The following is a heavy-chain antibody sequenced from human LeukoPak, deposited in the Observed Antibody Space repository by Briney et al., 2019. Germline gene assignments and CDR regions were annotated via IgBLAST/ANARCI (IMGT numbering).Heavy chain of an antibody. D-gene: IGHD5-18*01. J-gene: IGHJ4*02. CDR3: ARDQRGFSYSKYYFHY. CDR2: IWYDGTNK. Sequence: GGSLRLSCAASGLSFSSYCMLWVRQAPGKGLEWVAVIWYDGTNKYYAVSVKGRFTISRDNSKNTLYLQMNSLRAEDTAVYYCARDQRGFSYSKYYFHYWGQGTLVTVSS. CDR1: GLSFSSYC. V-gene: IGHV3-33*01.